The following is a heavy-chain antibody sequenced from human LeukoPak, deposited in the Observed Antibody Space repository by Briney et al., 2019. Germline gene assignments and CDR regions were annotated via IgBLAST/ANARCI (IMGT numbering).Heavy chain of an antibody. CDR2: INHSGST. D-gene: IGHD3-22*01. CDR3: VRTASSGYVGYFDY. CDR1: GGSFSGYY. V-gene: IGHV4-34*01. J-gene: IGHJ4*02. Sequence: SETLSLTCAVYGGSFSGYYWSWIRQPPGKGLEWIGEINHSGSTNYNPSLKSRVTISVDTSKNQFSLKLSSVTAADTAVYYCVRTASSGYVGYFDYWGQGTLVTVSS.